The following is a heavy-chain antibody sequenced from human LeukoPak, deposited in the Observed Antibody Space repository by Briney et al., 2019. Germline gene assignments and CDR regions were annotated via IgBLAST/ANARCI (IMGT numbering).Heavy chain of an antibody. J-gene: IGHJ3*02. Sequence: GGSLRLSCAASGFTFSNHWLHWVRQAPGKGLVWVSRINGDGTSTIYADSVKGRFTISRDNAKSMVYLQMNSLRAEDTAVYYCARAGSGGDLDIWGQGTMVTVSS. CDR1: GFTFSNHW. D-gene: IGHD2-15*01. CDR3: ARAGSGGDLDI. V-gene: IGHV3-74*01. CDR2: INGDGTST.